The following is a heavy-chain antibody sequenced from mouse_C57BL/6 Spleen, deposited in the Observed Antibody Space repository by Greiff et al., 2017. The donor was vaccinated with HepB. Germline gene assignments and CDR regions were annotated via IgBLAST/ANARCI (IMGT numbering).Heavy chain of an antibody. CDR2: INPGSGGT. Sequence: VKLMESGAELVRPGTSVKVSCKASGYAFTNYLIEWVKQRPGQGLEWIGVINPGSGGTNYNEKFKGKATLTADKSSSTAYMQLSSLTSEDSAVYFCAREGSYGRFDYWGQGTTLTVSS. CDR3: AREGSYGRFDY. CDR1: GYAFTNYL. J-gene: IGHJ2*01. D-gene: IGHD1-1*01. V-gene: IGHV1-54*01.